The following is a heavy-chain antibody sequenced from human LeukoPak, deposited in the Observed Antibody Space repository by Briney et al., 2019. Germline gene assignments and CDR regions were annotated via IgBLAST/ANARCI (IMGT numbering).Heavy chain of an antibody. CDR1: GYTFTSYD. Sequence: GASVKVSCKASGYTFTSYDINWVRQATGQGLEWMGWMNPNSGNTGYAQKFQGRVTITADKSTSTAYMELSSLRSEDTAVYYCARDGDAFDIWGQGTMVTVSS. J-gene: IGHJ3*02. CDR3: ARDGDAFDI. V-gene: IGHV1-8*01. CDR2: MNPNSGNT.